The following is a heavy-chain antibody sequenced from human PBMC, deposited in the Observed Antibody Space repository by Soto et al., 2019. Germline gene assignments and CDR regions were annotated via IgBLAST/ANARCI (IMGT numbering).Heavy chain of an antibody. V-gene: IGHV4-30-4*01. J-gene: IGHJ4*02. CDR3: ARGLGALGGDSGGSYGYVLSSFDY. CDR2: IYYSGST. CDR1: GGSISSGDYY. Sequence: SETLSLTCTVSGGSISSGDYYWSWIRQPPGKGLEWIGYIYYSGSTYYNPSLKSRVTISVDTSKNQFSLKLSSVTAADTAVYYCARGLGALGGDSGGSYGYVLSSFDYWGQGTLVTVSS. D-gene: IGHD3-16*01.